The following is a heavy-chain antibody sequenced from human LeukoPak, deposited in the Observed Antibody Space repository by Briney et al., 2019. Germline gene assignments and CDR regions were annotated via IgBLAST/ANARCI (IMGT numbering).Heavy chain of an antibody. CDR2: IYYSGST. CDR3: ARDGYGGNSAVDP. Sequence: TLSLTCTVSGGSISSGGYYWSWIRQHPGKGLEWIGYIYYSGSTYYNPSLKSRVTISVDTSKNQFSLKLSSVTAADTAVYYCARDGYGGNSAVDPWGQGTLVTASS. V-gene: IGHV4-31*03. CDR1: GGSISSGGYY. J-gene: IGHJ5*02. D-gene: IGHD4-23*01.